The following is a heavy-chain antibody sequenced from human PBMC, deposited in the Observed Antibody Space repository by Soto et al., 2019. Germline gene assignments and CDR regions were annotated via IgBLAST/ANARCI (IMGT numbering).Heavy chain of an antibody. J-gene: IGHJ4*02. CDR2: ISGSGGST. V-gene: IGHV3-23*01. Sequence: GGSLRLSCAASGFTFSSYAMSWVRQAPGKGLEWVSAISGSGGSTYYADYVKGRFTISRDNSKNKLYLQMNSLRAEDTVVYYCAKGSGMIAAAGTFGYWGQGTLVTVSS. D-gene: IGHD6-13*01. CDR3: AKGSGMIAAAGTFGY. CDR1: GFTFSSYA.